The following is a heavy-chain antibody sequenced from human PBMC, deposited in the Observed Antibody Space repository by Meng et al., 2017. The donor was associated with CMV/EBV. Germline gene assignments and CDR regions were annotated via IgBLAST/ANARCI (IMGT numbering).Heavy chain of an antibody. CDR2: IYYSGST. D-gene: IGHD6-13*01. V-gene: IGHV4-59*01. CDR3: ARDAYSSSWYGFDP. Sequence: SETLSLTCTVSGGSISSYYWSWIRQPPGKGLEWIGYIYYSGSTNYNPSPKSRVTISVDTSKNQFSLKLSSVTAADTAVYYCARDAYSSSWYGFDPWGQGTRVTVSS. CDR1: GGSISSYY. J-gene: IGHJ5*02.